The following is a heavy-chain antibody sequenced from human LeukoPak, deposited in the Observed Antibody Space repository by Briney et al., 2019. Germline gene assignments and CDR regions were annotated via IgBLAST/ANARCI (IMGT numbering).Heavy chain of an antibody. Sequence: GRSLRLSCAASGFTFSSYGMHWVRQAPGKGLEWVAVISYDGSNKYYADSVKGRFTISRDNSKNTLYLQMNSLRAEDTAVYNCAKARGSSVYEQFDYWGQGTQVTVSP. D-gene: IGHD5/OR15-5a*01. J-gene: IGHJ4*02. CDR2: ISYDGSNK. CDR3: AKARGSSVYEQFDY. V-gene: IGHV3-30*18. CDR1: GFTFSSYG.